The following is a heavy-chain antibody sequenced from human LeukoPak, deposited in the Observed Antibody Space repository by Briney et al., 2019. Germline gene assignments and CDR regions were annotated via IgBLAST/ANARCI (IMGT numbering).Heavy chain of an antibody. V-gene: IGHV4-38-2*02. J-gene: IGHJ4*02. D-gene: IGHD6-6*01. Sequence: SETLSLTCTVSGYSISSGYYWGWIRQPPGKGLEWIVNIYHTGSTYYNPSLKSRVTISVDTSKNQFSLKLSSVTAADTAVYYCVRSSSSIFDYWGQGTLVTVSS. CDR3: VRSSSSIFDY. CDR1: GYSISSGYY. CDR2: IYHTGST.